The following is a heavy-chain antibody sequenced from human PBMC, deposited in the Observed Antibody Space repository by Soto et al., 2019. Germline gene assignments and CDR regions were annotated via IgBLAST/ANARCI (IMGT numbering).Heavy chain of an antibody. CDR3: TTGRITDYGGSVDY. Sequence: EVQLVESGGGLVKPGGSLRLSCAASGFIFTNAWMSWVRQAPGKGPEWVGRIKSKTSGGTTDHAAPVRGRFTISRDDSNNTLYLQMNSLKTEDTAVYYCTTGRITDYGGSVDYWGQGTLVTVSS. CDR2: IKSKTSGGTT. D-gene: IGHD4-17*01. V-gene: IGHV3-15*01. CDR1: GFIFTNAW. J-gene: IGHJ4*02.